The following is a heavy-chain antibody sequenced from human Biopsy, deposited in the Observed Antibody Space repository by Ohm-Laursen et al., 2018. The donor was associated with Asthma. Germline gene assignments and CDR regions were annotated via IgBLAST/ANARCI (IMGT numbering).Heavy chain of an antibody. CDR3: ARKAGSCISRTCYSLDF. J-gene: IGHJ4*02. CDR1: GGTFNTYV. CDR2: INSVFGTT. Sequence: VKISCKSLGGTFNTYVIGWARQAPGQGLEWMGGINSVFGTTTYPQKFQDRVTITADDSTSTVYMELSSLRSEDTAVYYCARKAGSCISRTCYSLDFWGQGTLVTVS. V-gene: IGHV1-69*13. D-gene: IGHD2-2*01.